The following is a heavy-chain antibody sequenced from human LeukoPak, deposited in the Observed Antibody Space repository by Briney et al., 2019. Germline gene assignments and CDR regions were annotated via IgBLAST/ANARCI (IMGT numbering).Heavy chain of an antibody. CDR3: TRLLGIYDSSGYYFDY. V-gene: IGHV3-73*01. CDR2: IRSKANSYAT. D-gene: IGHD3-22*01. J-gene: IGHJ4*02. Sequence: QTGGSLRLSCAASGFTFSGSAMHWVRQASGKGLEWVGRIRSKANSYATAYAASVKGRFTISRDDSKNTAYLQMNSLKTEDTAVYYCTRLLGIYDSSGYYFDYWGQGTLVTVSS. CDR1: GFTFSGSA.